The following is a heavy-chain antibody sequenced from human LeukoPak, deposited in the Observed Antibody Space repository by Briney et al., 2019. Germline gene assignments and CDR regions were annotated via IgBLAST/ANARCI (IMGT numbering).Heavy chain of an antibody. Sequence: PGGSLRLSCTASGFTFITYGMSWVRQAPGRGLEWVSSITSSSSYIFYVDSVKDRFTISIDNAKNSLHLQMDSLRAEDSAVYYCARAATRSSSRIHDSEGWGTGSLVTVSS. J-gene: IGHJ4*02. CDR2: ITSSSSYI. CDR1: GFTFITYG. D-gene: IGHD2-15*01. V-gene: IGHV3-21*01. CDR3: ARAATRSSSRIHDSEG.